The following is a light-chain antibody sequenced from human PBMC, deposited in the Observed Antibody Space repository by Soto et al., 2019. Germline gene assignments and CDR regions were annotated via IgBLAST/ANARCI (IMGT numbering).Light chain of an antibody. Sequence: EVVLTQSPATLSLSPGEGATLSCRVSQSISSSYLSWYQQRPGQAPRLLIYGASTRATGIPARFSGSGSGTDFTLTISRLEPEDFAVYYCQQYGSSPRTFGQGTKVDIK. CDR3: QQYGSSPRT. CDR2: GAS. J-gene: IGKJ1*01. CDR1: QSISSSY. V-gene: IGKV3-20*01.